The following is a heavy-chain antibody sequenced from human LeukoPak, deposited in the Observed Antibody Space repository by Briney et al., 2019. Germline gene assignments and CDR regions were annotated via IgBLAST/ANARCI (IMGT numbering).Heavy chain of an antibody. D-gene: IGHD6-19*01. CDR2: FDPEDGET. J-gene: IGHJ4*02. CDR1: GYTLTELS. V-gene: IGHV1-24*01. Sequence: ASVKVSCKVSGYTLTELSMHWVRQAPGKGLEWVGGFDPEDGETIYAQKFQGRVTMTKNTSTDTAYLEPSSLSSEGTAVYYCGRDERRWLRVCNYWGQGTLVTVSS. CDR3: GRDERRWLRVCNY.